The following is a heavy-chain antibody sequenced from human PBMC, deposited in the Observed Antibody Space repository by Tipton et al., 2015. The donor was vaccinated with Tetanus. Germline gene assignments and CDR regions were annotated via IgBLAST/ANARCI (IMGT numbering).Heavy chain of an antibody. Sequence: TLSLTCAVSGGSISSINWWSWVRQPPGKGLEWIGEVYHNGRTNYSPSLESRVTISVDKSKNQFSLRLSSVTAADTAVYYCARAEAIFGVVIRFGWFDPWGQGTLVTVSS. V-gene: IGHV4-4*02. CDR1: GGSISSINW. CDR2: VYHNGRT. D-gene: IGHD3-3*01. CDR3: ARAEAIFGVVIRFGWFDP. J-gene: IGHJ5*02.